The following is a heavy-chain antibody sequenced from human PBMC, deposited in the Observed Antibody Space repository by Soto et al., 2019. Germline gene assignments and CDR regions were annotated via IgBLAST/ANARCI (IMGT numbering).Heavy chain of an antibody. CDR1: GFTFSSDA. V-gene: IGHV3-23*01. D-gene: IGHD1-26*01. CDR2: ISGSGGST. CDR3: AKQGDYYYYMDV. J-gene: IGHJ6*03. Sequence: EVQLLESGGGLVQPGGSLRLSCAASGFTFSSDAMSWVRQAPGKGLEWVSAISGSGGSTYYADSVKGRFTISRDNSKNTLYLQMNSLRAEDTAVYYCAKQGDYYYYMDVLGKGTTVTVSS.